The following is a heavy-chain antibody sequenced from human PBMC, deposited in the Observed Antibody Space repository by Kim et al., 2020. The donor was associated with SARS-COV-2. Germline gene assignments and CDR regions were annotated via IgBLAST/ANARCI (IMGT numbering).Heavy chain of an antibody. D-gene: IGHD5-18*01. CDR3: AHLSSDLLLPDY. J-gene: IGHJ6*01. Sequence: SETLSLTCSASGCPITNYYWTWIRQPPGKGLEWIAYIYYTGGSTNYDHSLDSRVTISVDTSKNKFSLKVNSVSAADTAVYYCAHLSSDLLLPDY. CDR1: GCPITNYY. V-gene: IGHV4-59*08. CDR2: IYYTGGST.